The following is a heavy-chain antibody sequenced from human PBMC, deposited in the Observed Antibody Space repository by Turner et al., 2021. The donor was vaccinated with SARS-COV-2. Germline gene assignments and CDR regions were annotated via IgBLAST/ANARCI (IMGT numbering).Heavy chain of an antibody. CDR3: ARILVGEWLFYYGMDV. Sequence: TLTLTCTFSGFSLSTYGMCLTWIRQPPGKALEWLALIDWDDDKYYSTSLKTRLTISKYTSKNQVVLTMTNMDPVDTATYYCARILVGEWLFYYGMDVWGQGTTVTVSS. V-gene: IGHV2-70*01. CDR1: GFSLSTYGMC. D-gene: IGHD3-16*01. J-gene: IGHJ6*02. CDR2: IDWDDDK.